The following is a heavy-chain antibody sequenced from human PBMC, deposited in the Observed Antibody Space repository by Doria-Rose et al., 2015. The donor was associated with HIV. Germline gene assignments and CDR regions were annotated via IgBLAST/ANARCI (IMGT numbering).Heavy chain of an antibody. V-gene: IGHV3-9*01. CDR2: ISWNSGLI. CDR1: GFTFDDYA. J-gene: IGHJ3*02. Sequence: EVQLVESGGGLVQPGRSLRLTCAASGFTFDDYAMHWVRPGPGRGLEWVAGISWNSGLIGYADSVKGRFTISRENAKSSLSLQMNSLRAEDTALYYCAKRADPYDAFDIWGQGTMVTVSS. CDR3: AKRADPYDAFDI.